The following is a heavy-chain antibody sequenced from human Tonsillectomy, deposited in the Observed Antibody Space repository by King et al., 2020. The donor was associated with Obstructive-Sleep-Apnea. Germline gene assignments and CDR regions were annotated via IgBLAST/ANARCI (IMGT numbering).Heavy chain of an antibody. D-gene: IGHD4-17*01. J-gene: IGHJ4*02. CDR1: GGSISSSSCY. CDR2: IFHSGSS. Sequence: QLQESGPGVVKPSETLSLTCTVSGGSISSSSCYWGWVRQPPGKGLEWIGSIFHSGSSYYNRSLKSRVCISVDTSKNQFSLKLRSVTAADTAVYYCARAHDYGDVDYWGQGTLVTVSS. CDR3: ARAHDYGDVDY. V-gene: IGHV4-39*07.